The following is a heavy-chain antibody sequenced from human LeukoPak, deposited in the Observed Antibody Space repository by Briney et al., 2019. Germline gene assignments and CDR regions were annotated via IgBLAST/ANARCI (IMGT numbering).Heavy chain of an antibody. CDR2: IIPMFGTA. D-gene: IGHD5-12*01. Sequence: ASVKVSCKASGGTFSTYAISWVRQAPGQGLEWMGGIIPMFGTANYAQKFQGRVTITADESTSTAYMELSSLRSEDTAVYYCVRDMGGHDFYFNYWGQGTLVTVSS. V-gene: IGHV1-69*13. CDR1: GGTFSTYA. J-gene: IGHJ4*01. CDR3: VRDMGGHDFYFNY.